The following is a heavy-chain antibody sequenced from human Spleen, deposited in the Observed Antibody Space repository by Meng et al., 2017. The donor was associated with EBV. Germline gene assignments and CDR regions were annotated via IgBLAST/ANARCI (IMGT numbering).Heavy chain of an antibody. V-gene: IGHV1-3*01. CDR3: ARDREGGSYAFNF. D-gene: IGHD1-26*01. CDR1: GYTFMKSA. CDR2: IHGGNDNT. Sequence: ASLTLYSKDSGYTFMKSALHWVRAAPSQRLEWMGRIHGGNDNTEYSQKFQDRVTITRDTSANICYMEVSSRTSEDTAVYYCARDREGGSYAFNFWGQGTLVTVSS. J-gene: IGHJ4*02.